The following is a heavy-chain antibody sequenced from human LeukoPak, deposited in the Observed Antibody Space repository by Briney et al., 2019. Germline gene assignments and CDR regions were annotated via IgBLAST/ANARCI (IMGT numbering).Heavy chain of an antibody. CDR1: GFTFSGYY. CDR3: AKVSGGSNSDY. V-gene: IGHV3-11*06. Sequence: GGSLRLSCAASGFTFSGYYMSWIRQAPGKGLEWVSYISSSSSYINYADTVKGRFSISRDNAKNELYLQMNSPRAADTAVYYCAKVSGGSNSDYWGQGTLVTVSS. J-gene: IGHJ4*02. CDR2: ISSSSSYI. D-gene: IGHD2-15*01.